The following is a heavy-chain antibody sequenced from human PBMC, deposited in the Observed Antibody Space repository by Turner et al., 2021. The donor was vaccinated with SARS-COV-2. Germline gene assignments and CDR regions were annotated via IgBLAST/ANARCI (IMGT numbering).Heavy chain of an antibody. Sequence: QVQLVQSGAEVQKPGSSVKVSCKASGGTFSTYAISWVRQAPGQGLEWMGGIIPILGIASYAQKFQGRGTITADKSTSTAYMELSSLRSEDTAGYYCARVVGGFGELGYYYYYGMDVWGQGTTVTVSS. J-gene: IGHJ6*02. V-gene: IGHV1-69*10. D-gene: IGHD3-10*01. CDR3: ARVVGGFGELGYYYYYGMDV. CDR1: GGTFSTYA. CDR2: IIPILGIA.